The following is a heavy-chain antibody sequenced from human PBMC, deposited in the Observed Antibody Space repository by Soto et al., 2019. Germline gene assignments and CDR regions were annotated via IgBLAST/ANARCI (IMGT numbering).Heavy chain of an antibody. CDR2: ISGSGGST. D-gene: IGHD6-6*01. J-gene: IGHJ4*02. CDR3: AKSGGDNEYSRSPFDY. Sequence: EVQLLESGGGLVQPGGSLRLSCAASGFTFSSYAMSWVRQAPGKGLEWVSAISGSGGSTYNADSVKGRFTISRDNSKNTLYLQMNSLRAEDTAVYYCAKSGGDNEYSRSPFDYWGQGTLVTVSS. CDR1: GFTFSSYA. V-gene: IGHV3-23*01.